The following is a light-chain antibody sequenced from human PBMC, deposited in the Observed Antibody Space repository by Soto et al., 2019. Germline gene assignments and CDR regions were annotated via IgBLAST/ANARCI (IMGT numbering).Light chain of an antibody. Sequence: DIHITPSPSSLSASVGDRVTIACQASQDINKNLIWYQQKPGKAPKLLIYDASDLETGVPSRFSGSGSGTGFTFTISSLQPEDFATYYCQQYESLPLTFGQGTRLEIK. J-gene: IGKJ5*01. CDR2: DAS. V-gene: IGKV1-33*01. CDR1: QDINKN. CDR3: QQYESLPLT.